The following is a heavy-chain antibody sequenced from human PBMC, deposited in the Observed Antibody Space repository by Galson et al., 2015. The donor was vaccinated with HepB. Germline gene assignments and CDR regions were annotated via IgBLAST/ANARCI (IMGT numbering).Heavy chain of an antibody. CDR1: GFTFNSYT. CDR3: AGGSYDYGDF. J-gene: IGHJ4*02. D-gene: IGHD2-2*01. V-gene: IGHV3-21*01. Sequence: LRLSCAASGFTFNSYTMNWVRQAPGKGLAWVSTITSSSNYIYYADSVKGRFTISRDNAKNSLYLQMNSLRAEDTGVYYCAGGSYDYGDFWGQGTLVTVSS. CDR2: ITSSSNYI.